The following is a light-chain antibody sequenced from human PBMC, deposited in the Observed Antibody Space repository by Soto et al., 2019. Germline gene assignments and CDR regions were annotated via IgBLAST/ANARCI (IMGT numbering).Light chain of an antibody. CDR3: CSYTSSRTLVV. CDR2: EVT. CDR1: SSDVGGYNS. V-gene: IGLV2-14*01. J-gene: IGLJ2*01. Sequence: QSALTQPASVSGSPGQSITISCTGTSSDVGGYNSVSWYQQHPGKAPKLMIYEVTYRPSGVSNRFSGSKSANTASLTISGLQAEDEADYYCCSYTSSRTLVVFGGGTKLTVL.